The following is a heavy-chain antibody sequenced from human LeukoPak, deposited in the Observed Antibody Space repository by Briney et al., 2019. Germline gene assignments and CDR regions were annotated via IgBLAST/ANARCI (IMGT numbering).Heavy chain of an antibody. CDR2: ISYDGSNK. D-gene: IGHD3-3*01. CDR3: ARDSRGETYYDFWSGYTHFDY. V-gene: IGHV3-30-3*01. CDR1: GFTFSSYA. Sequence: PGGSLRLSCAASGFTFSSYAMHWVRQAPGKGLEWVGVISYDGSNKYYADSVKGRFTISRDNSKNTLYLQMNSLRAEDTAVYYCARDSRGETYYDFWSGYTHFDYWGQGTLVTVSS. J-gene: IGHJ4*02.